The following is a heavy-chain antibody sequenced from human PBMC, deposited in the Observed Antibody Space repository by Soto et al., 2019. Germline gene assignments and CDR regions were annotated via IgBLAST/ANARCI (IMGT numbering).Heavy chain of an antibody. CDR1: GFTFSSYS. Sequence: PGGSLRLSCAASGFTFSSYSMNWVRQAPGKGLEWVSSISSSSSYIYYADSVKGRFTISRDNAKNSLYLQMNSLRAEDTAVYYGARARVATVGCFDYWGQGTLVTVSS. CDR2: ISSSSSYI. V-gene: IGHV3-21*01. D-gene: IGHD5-12*01. CDR3: ARARVATVGCFDY. J-gene: IGHJ4*02.